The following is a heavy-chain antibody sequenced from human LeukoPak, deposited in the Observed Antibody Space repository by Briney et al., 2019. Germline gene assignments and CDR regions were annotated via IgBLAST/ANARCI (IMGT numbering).Heavy chain of an antibody. D-gene: IGHD6-19*01. CDR2: VNPKSGDT. V-gene: IGHV1-2*06. CDR3: ARGPGSDWNFEF. CDR1: GYTFSGYY. J-gene: IGHJ2*01. Sequence: ASVKVSCKASGYTFSGYYMHWVRQAPGQGLEWMGRVNPKSGDTKYAQKFQDRASMSRDTSITTAYLELNSLKSDDTAIYYCARGPGSDWNFEFWGRGTLITVSS.